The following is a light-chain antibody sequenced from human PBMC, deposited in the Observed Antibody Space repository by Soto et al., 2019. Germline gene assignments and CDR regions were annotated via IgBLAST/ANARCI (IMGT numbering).Light chain of an antibody. Sequence: EIVMTPSPAPLSVFPGKSATISLRTSPCVLSTLAWYQQKPGQAPRLLISGASTRAPGIPARFRGSGCGTEFALTISSIQPEDEAVYYCQQYNNWRPWTFGQGTKVDIK. V-gene: IGKV3-15*01. CDR1: PCVLST. CDR3: QQYNNWRPWT. CDR2: GAS. J-gene: IGKJ1*01.